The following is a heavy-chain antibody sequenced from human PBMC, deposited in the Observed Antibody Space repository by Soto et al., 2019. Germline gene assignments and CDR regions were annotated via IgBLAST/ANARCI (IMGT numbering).Heavy chain of an antibody. CDR1: GGSISSGGYS. Sequence: SETLSLTCAVSGGSISSGGYSWSWIRQPPGKGLEWIGYIYYSGSTYYNPSLKSRVTISVDSSENQFSLKLSSVSVADTAVYYCARWPQLKPRFDYWGQGTLVTVSS. V-gene: IGHV4-31*11. D-gene: IGHD1-1*01. J-gene: IGHJ4*02. CDR3: ARWPQLKPRFDY. CDR2: IYYSGST.